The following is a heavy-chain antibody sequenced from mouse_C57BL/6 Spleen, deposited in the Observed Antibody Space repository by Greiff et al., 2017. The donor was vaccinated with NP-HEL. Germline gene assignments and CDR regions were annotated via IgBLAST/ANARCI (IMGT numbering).Heavy chain of an antibody. CDR1: GYTFTSYW. J-gene: IGHJ4*01. CDR2: IYPGSGST. CDR3: ATITTVVATGDAMDY. V-gene: IGHV1-55*01. D-gene: IGHD1-1*01. Sequence: VKLQESGAELVKPGASVKMSCKASGYTFTSYWITWVKQRPGQGLEWIGDIYPGSGSTNYNEKFKSKATLTVDTSSRTAYMQLSSLTSEDSAVYYCATITTVVATGDAMDYWGQGTSVTVSS.